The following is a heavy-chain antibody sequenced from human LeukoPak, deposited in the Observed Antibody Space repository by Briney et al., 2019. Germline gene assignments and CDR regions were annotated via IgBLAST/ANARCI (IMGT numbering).Heavy chain of an antibody. V-gene: IGHV4-31*03. CDR2: IYYSGST. CDR1: GGSISSGGYY. Sequence: SQTLSLTCTVSGGSISSGGYYWSWIRQHPGKGLEWIGYIYYSGSTYYNPSLKSRVTISVDTSKNQFSLKLSSVTAADTAVYYCARDYYGSGSYDMGYWGQGTLVTVSS. D-gene: IGHD3-10*01. J-gene: IGHJ4*02. CDR3: ARDYYGSGSYDMGY.